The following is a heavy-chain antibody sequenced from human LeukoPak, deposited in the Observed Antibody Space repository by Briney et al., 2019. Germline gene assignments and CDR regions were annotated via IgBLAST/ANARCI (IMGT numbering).Heavy chain of an antibody. CDR1: GFTFSNDW. V-gene: IGHV3-7*01. D-gene: IGHD2-2*01. CDR2: INQDESKK. CDR3: ARDHAYRADY. J-gene: IGHJ4*02. Sequence: PGGSLRLSCAASGFTFSNDWMCWVRQAPGKGLEWVANINQDESKKYYADSVKGRFTISRDNAKNSLYLQMGSLTAEDTAIYYCARDHAYRADYWGQGTLVTVSS.